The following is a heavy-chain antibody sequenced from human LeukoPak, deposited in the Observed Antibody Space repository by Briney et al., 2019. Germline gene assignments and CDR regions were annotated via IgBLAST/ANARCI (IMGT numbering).Heavy chain of an antibody. D-gene: IGHD3-10*01. J-gene: IGHJ4*02. V-gene: IGHV1-2*02. Sequence: ASAKVSCKASGYTFTGYYMHWVRKTPGQGLEWMGWINPNTGDTNYGRKFQGRVTMTRDTSINTAYMELRSLRSDDTAVYYCARSRRVGNGEYPDYWGQGTLVTVSS. CDR3: ARSRRVGNGEYPDY. CDR2: INPNTGDT. CDR1: GYTFTGYY.